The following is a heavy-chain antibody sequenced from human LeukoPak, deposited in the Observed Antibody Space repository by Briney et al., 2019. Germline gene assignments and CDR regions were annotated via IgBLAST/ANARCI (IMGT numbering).Heavy chain of an antibody. V-gene: IGHV3-53*01. CDR3: ARELNYDGTVDI. J-gene: IGHJ3*02. Sequence: PGGSLRLSCAASGFTVSSNYMNWVRQAPGKGLEWVSIIYSDGSTYYADSVKGRFTISRDNAKNSVHLQMHSLRAGDTAVYFCARELNYDGTVDIWGQGTMVSVSS. CDR2: IYSDGST. CDR1: GFTVSSNY. D-gene: IGHD4-23*01.